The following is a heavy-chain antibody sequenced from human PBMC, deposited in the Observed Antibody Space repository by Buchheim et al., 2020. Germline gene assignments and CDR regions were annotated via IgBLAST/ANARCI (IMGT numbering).Heavy chain of an antibody. V-gene: IGHV3-30*18. CDR3: AKGGVVPAAAPGGWFDP. CDR1: GFTFSSYG. CDR2: ISYDGSNK. Sequence: QVQLVESGGGVVQPGRSLRLSCAASGFTFSSYGMHWVRQAPGKGVEWVAVISYDGSNKYYADSVKGRFTISRDNSKNKLYLQMNSLRAEDTAVYYCAKGGVVPAAAPGGWFDPWGQGTL. J-gene: IGHJ5*02. D-gene: IGHD2-2*01.